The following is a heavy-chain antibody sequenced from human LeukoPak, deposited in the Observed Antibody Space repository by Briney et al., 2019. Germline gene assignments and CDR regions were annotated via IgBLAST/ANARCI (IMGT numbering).Heavy chain of an antibody. D-gene: IGHD3-10*01. CDR3: ARRLGRKFGERFYYYHYMDV. J-gene: IGHJ6*03. CDR1: GGSFSGYY. Sequence: SETLSLTCAVYGGSFSGYYWSWIRQSPGKGLEWIGEINHSGSTKYNPSLESRVTISVDTSKNQFSLKVSSVTAADTAVYYCARRLGRKFGERFYYYHYMDVWGKGTTVTISS. CDR2: INHSGST. V-gene: IGHV4-34*01.